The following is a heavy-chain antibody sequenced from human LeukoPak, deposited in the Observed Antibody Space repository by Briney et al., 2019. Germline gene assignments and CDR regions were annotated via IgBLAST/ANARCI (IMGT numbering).Heavy chain of an antibody. CDR2: ISYDGSNK. J-gene: IGHJ6*02. V-gene: IGHV3-30*18. D-gene: IGHD2-15*01. CDR3: AKNPCSGGSCYSYYYYYGMDV. CDR1: GFTFSSYG. Sequence: GGSLRLSCAASGFTFSSYGMHWVRQAPGKGLEWVAVISYDGSNKYYADSVKGRSTISRDNSKNTLYLQMNSLRAEDTAVYYCAKNPCSGGSCYSYYYYYGMDVWGQGTTVTVSS.